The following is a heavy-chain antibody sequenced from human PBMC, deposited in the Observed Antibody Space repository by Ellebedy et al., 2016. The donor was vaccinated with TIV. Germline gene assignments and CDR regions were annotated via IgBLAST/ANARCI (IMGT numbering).Heavy chain of an antibody. Sequence: MPGGSLRLSCSLSNGSISNYYWSWIRQPPGKGLEWIGYMYNTGSTKYNPSLESRVTISVDASKNQVSLKLQSVIAADTAVYYCARDLGLALRAMDVWGQGTSVAVSS. J-gene: IGHJ6*02. CDR2: MYNTGST. CDR3: ARDLGLALRAMDV. V-gene: IGHV4-59*01. CDR1: NGSISNYY. D-gene: IGHD6-19*01.